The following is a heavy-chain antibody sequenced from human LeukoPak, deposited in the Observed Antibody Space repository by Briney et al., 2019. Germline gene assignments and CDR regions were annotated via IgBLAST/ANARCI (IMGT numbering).Heavy chain of an antibody. CDR3: ARVGGVPGYYYYYMDV. CDR2: ISTSSSYI. CDR1: GFTFSSYS. V-gene: IGHV3-21*01. D-gene: IGHD2-15*01. J-gene: IGHJ6*03. Sequence: PGGSLRLSCAASGFTFSSYSMNWVRQAPGKGLEWVSSISTSSSYIHYADSVKGRFTISRDNAKNSLYLQMNSLRAEDTAVYYCARVGGVPGYYYYYMDVWGKGTTVTVSS.